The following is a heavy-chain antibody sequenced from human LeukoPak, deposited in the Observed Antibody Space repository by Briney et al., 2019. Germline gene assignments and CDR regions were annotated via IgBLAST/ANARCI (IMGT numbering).Heavy chain of an antibody. CDR2: INPNSGGT. Sequence: ASVKVSCKASGYSFTGYYMHWVRQAPGQGLEWMGWINPNSGGTKYAQQFKGRVTMTRDTSISTAYMELSRLRSDDTAVYYCARVDTAMVAGGGDYWGQGTLVTVSS. CDR1: GYSFTGYY. V-gene: IGHV1-2*02. J-gene: IGHJ4*02. D-gene: IGHD5-18*01. CDR3: ARVDTAMVAGGGDY.